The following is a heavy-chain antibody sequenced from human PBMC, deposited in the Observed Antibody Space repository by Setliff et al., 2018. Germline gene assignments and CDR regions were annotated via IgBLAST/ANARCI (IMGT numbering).Heavy chain of an antibody. V-gene: IGHV4-31*03. D-gene: IGHD6-19*01. J-gene: IGHJ4*02. CDR3: VRREIAVAGDPFEP. CDR2: ISYSGNT. Sequence: SETLSLTCTVSGASMRSGTFYWSWIRLHPGKGLEWIGYISYSGNTYYNPSFEGRLALSVDASMNQFSLKLNSVTAADTAVYYCVRREIAVAGDPFEPWGQGTQVTVSS. CDR1: GASMRSGTFY.